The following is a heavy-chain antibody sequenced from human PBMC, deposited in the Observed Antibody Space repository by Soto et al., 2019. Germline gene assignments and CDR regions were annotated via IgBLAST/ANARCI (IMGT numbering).Heavy chain of an antibody. CDR2: IDYRGSA. J-gene: IGHJ4*02. CDR1: GGSMSTSDYY. D-gene: IGHD4-17*01. Sequence: PSETLSLTCTVSGGSMSTSDYYWGWIRQTPGKGLEYIGNIDYRGSASYNPSLESRVTISIDTSKNQFSLKLSSVTAADTAVYYCARSMTTVVTLDYWGQGTLVTVSS. V-gene: IGHV4-39*01. CDR3: ARSMTTVVTLDY.